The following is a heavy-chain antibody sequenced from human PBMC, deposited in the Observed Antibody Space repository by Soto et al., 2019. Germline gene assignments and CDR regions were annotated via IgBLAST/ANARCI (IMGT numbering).Heavy chain of an antibody. V-gene: IGHV1-2*02. J-gene: IGHJ4*02. Sequence: ASVKVSCKASGYIFTGYYLNWVRQAPGRGLEWVGRIDPDRGETDSSEKYYGRLTLTRDTAIDTAYMEMTRLTLDDTAIYYCARGPLEWGQGTLVTVPQ. CDR1: GYIFTGYY. CDR2: IDPDRGET. CDR3: ARGPLE.